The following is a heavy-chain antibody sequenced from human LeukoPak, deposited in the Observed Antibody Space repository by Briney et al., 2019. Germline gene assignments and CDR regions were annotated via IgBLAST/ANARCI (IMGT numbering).Heavy chain of an antibody. CDR1: GFTFSSYS. D-gene: IGHD3-22*01. Sequence: GGSLRLSCAASGFTFSSYSMNWVRQAPGKGLEWVSSISSSSSYIYYADSVKGRFTISRDNAKNSLYLQMNSLRAEDTAVYYCARGPPPYYYDSSGYYYPCDYWGQGTLVTVS. CDR2: ISSSSSYI. J-gene: IGHJ4*02. V-gene: IGHV3-21*01. CDR3: ARGPPPYYYDSSGYYYPCDY.